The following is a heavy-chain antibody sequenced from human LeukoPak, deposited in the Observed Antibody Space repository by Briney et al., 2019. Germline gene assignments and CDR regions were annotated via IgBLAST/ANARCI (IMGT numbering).Heavy chain of an antibody. V-gene: IGHV3-30*02. CDR1: GFIFSNYG. Sequence: PGGSLRLSCTTSGFIFSNYGMHWVRQAPGKGLKWVALIRNDIPKDGINKYYADSVRGRFTISRDNSKNTVYLQMNSLRVADTAMYYCAKRDSNWGQGTLVTVSS. CDR3: AKRDSN. J-gene: IGHJ4*02. CDR2: IRNDIPKDGINK. D-gene: IGHD6-13*01.